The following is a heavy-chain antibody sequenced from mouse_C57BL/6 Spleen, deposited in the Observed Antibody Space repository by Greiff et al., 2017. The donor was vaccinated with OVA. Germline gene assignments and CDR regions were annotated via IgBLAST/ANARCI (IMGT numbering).Heavy chain of an antibody. Sequence: EVMLVESGGDLVKPGGSLKLSCAASGFTFSSYGMSWVRQTPDKRLEWVATISSGGSYTYYPDSVKGRFTISRDNAKNTLYLQMSSLKSEDTAMYYCAREETAQATQFAYWGQGTLVTVSA. CDR1: GFTFSSYG. J-gene: IGHJ3*01. CDR2: ISSGGSYT. D-gene: IGHD3-2*02. CDR3: AREETAQATQFAY. V-gene: IGHV5-6*01.